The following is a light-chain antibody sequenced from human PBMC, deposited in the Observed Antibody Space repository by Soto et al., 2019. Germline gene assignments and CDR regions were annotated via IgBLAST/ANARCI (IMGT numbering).Light chain of an antibody. CDR1: QSVSSSY. CDR3: RQYGSSPPYT. CDR2: GAS. V-gene: IGKV3-20*01. J-gene: IGKJ2*01. Sequence: EIVLTQSPGTLSLSPGERATLSCRASQSVSSSYSAWYQQKPGQAPRLLIYGASSRATGIPDRFSGSGSGTDFTLTISRLEPEDFAVYYCRQYGSSPPYTFGQGTKLEIK.